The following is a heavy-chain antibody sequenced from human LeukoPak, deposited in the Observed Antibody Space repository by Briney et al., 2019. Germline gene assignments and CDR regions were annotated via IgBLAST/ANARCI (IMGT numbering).Heavy chain of an antibody. D-gene: IGHD2-2*01. CDR3: ARAVVPAAQLPHWFDP. CDR1: GWSFSGYY. Sequence: PSETLSLTCAVYGWSFSGYYWSWLRQPPGKGLEWIGEINHSGSTNYNPSLKSRVTISVDTSKNQFSLKLSSVTAADTAVYYCARAVVPAAQLPHWFDPWGQGTLVTVSS. V-gene: IGHV4-34*01. CDR2: INHSGST. J-gene: IGHJ5*02.